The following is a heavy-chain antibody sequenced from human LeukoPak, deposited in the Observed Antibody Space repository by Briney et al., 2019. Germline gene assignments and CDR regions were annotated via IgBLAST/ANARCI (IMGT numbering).Heavy chain of an antibody. CDR1: GFTFSNYA. CDR3: AKDRGPYYGSGSYDN. V-gene: IGHV3-23*01. D-gene: IGHD3-10*01. J-gene: IGHJ4*02. Sequence: GGSLRLSCAASGFTFSNYAMSWVRQAPGKGLEWSSTISSSGSSTYYADSVKGRFTISRDNSKNTLYLQMSSLRAEDTALYYCAKDRGPYYGSGSYDNWGQGTLVTVSS. CDR2: ISSSGSST.